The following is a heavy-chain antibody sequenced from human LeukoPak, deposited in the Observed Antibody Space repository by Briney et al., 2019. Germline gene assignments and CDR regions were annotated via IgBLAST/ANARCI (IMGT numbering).Heavy chain of an antibody. CDR1: GGSISSGGYY. CDR3: ARARVGIAAAGTIDY. J-gene: IGHJ4*02. Sequence: SETLSLTCTVSGGSISSGGYYWSWIRQHPGKGLERIGYIYYSGSTYYNPSLKSRVTISVDTSKNQFSLKLSSVTAADTAVYYCARARVGIAAAGTIDYWGQGTLVTVSS. V-gene: IGHV4-31*03. CDR2: IYYSGST. D-gene: IGHD6-13*01.